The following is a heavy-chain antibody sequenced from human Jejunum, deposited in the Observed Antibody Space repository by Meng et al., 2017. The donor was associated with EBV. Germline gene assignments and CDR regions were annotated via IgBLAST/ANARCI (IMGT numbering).Heavy chain of an antibody. J-gene: IGHJ4*02. CDR3: AGLRYSGYDRAFDY. CDR2: IYYSGST. CDR1: GGSVNSGNAY. Sequence: QQQRSGPGLGKPSETLSLTCTVSGGSVNSGNAYWSWIRQPPGKGLEWIGYIYYSGSTNYIPSLKSRVTISLDTSKNQFSLKLSSVTAADTAVYYCAGLRYSGYDRAFDYWGQGALVTVSS. V-gene: IGHV4-61*01. D-gene: IGHD5-12*01.